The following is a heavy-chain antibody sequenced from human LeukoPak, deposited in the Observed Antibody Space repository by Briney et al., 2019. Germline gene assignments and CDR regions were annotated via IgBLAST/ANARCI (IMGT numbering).Heavy chain of an antibody. CDR1: GNSISSGDNY. CDR2: IYTSGST. CDR3: ARVRRKGYSYGYYFDY. J-gene: IGHJ4*02. D-gene: IGHD5-18*01. Sequence: SQTLSLTCTVSGNSISSGDNYWSWIRQPAGKGLEWIGRIYTSGSTNYNPSLKSRVTISGDTSKNQFSLKLSSVTAADTAVYYCARVRRKGYSYGYYFDYWGQGTLVTVSS. V-gene: IGHV4-61*02.